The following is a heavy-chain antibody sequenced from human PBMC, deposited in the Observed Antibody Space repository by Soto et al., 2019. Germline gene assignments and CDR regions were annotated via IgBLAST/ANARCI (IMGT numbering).Heavy chain of an antibody. CDR1: GYTFTSYD. D-gene: IGHD1-1*01. Sequence: NVSCKASGYTFTSYDINWVRQATGQGLEWMGWMNPNSGNTGYAQKFQGRVTMTRNTSISTAYMELSSLRSEDTAVYYCARSGRNWKEAGLSDYWGQGTLVTVSS. V-gene: IGHV1-8*01. J-gene: IGHJ4*02. CDR3: ARSGRNWKEAGLSDY. CDR2: MNPNSGNT.